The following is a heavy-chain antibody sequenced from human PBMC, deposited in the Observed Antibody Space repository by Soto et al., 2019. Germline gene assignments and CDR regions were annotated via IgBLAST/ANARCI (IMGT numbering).Heavy chain of an antibody. J-gene: IGHJ4*02. CDR2: IYSGGST. CDR3: ARGGYCSGGSCPPFRGDTYFDY. V-gene: IGHV3-53*01. CDR1: GFTVSSNY. D-gene: IGHD2-15*01. Sequence: GGSLRLSCAASGFTVSSNYMSWVRQAPGKGLEWVSVIYSGGSTYYADSVKGRFTISRDNSKNTLYLQMNSLRAEDTAVYYCARGGYCSGGSCPPFRGDTYFDYWGQGTLVTVSS.